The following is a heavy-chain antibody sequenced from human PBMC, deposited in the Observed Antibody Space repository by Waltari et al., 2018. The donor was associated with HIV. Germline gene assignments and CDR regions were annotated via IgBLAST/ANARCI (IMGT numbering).Heavy chain of an antibody. J-gene: IGHJ4*02. CDR3: VKASGLLLPSYYFDY. Sequence: EVQLVESGGGLVQPGRSLRLSCAASGFTFDDYALHWVRQAPGKGREWVSGITWNSGSRAYADSVKGRFTISRDNANNSLYLQMNTLRAADTALYYCVKASGLLLPSYYFDYWGQGTLVTVSS. D-gene: IGHD2-21*01. V-gene: IGHV3-9*01. CDR1: GFTFDDYA. CDR2: ITWNSGSR.